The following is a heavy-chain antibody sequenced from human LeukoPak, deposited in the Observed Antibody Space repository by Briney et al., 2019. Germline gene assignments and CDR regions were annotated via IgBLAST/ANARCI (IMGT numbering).Heavy chain of an antibody. D-gene: IGHD3-9*01. Sequence: SETLSLTCTVSGGSISSYYWSWIRQPPGKGLEWIGYIYYSGSTNYNPSLKSRVTISVDTSKNQFSLKLSSVTAADTAVYYCASGGLTGYYRFDYWGQGTLVTVSS. CDR1: GGSISSYY. CDR2: IYYSGST. CDR3: ASGGLTGYYRFDY. V-gene: IGHV4-59*01. J-gene: IGHJ4*02.